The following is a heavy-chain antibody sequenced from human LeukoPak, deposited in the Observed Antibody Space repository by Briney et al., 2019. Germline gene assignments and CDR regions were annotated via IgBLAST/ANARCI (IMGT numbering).Heavy chain of an antibody. CDR3: ASLGSGSYDLAY. Sequence: PSETLSLTCTVSGGSISSSSYYWGWIRQPPGKGLEWIGSIYYSGSTYYNPSLKSRVTISVDTSKNQFSLKLSSVTAADTAVYYCASLGSGSYDLAYWGQGTLVTVSS. CDR1: GGSISSSSYY. J-gene: IGHJ4*02. D-gene: IGHD1-26*01. V-gene: IGHV4-39*01. CDR2: IYYSGST.